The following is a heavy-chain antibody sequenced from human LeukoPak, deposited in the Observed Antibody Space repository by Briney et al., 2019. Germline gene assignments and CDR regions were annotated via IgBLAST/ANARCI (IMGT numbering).Heavy chain of an antibody. CDR2: IYYSGST. D-gene: IGHD5-12*01. J-gene: IGHJ6*03. CDR1: GGSISSSSYY. Sequence: SETLSLTCTVSGGSISSSSYYWGWIRQPPGKGLEWIGSIYYSGSTYYNPSLKSRVTISVDTSKNQFSLKLSSVTAADTAVYYCARHTRSGYDYHYYYYMDVWGKGTTVTVSS. V-gene: IGHV4-39*01. CDR3: ARHTRSGYDYHYYYYMDV.